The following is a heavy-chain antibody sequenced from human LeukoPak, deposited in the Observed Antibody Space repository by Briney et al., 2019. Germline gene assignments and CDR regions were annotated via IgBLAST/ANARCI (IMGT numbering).Heavy chain of an antibody. CDR2: INSDGSTI. J-gene: IGHJ4*02. CDR1: GFTFSSYW. V-gene: IGHV3-74*01. CDR3: ARARQGSFDY. Sequence: GGSLRLSCAASGFTFSSYWMHWVRQAPGKGLVWVSRINSDGSTITYADSVKGRFTISRDNAKNTLYLQMNSLRAEDTALYYCARARQGSFDYWGQGTLVTVSS.